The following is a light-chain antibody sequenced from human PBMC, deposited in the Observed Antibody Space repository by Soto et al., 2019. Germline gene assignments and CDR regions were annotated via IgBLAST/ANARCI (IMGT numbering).Light chain of an antibody. CDR1: SGDIGAYSY. Sequence: QSALTQPRSVSGSPRQSVTISCTGTSGDIGAYSYVSWYQQHPGKAPKLMIYDVTKRPSGVPDRFSGSKSGNTASLAISGLQADDEADYYCCSYAGSYTFEVFGGGTKVTVL. CDR3: CSYAGSYTFEV. V-gene: IGLV2-11*01. J-gene: IGLJ2*01. CDR2: DVT.